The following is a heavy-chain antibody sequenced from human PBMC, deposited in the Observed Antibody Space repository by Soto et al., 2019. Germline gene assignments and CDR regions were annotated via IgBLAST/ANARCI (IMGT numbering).Heavy chain of an antibody. CDR2: IIPIFGTA. J-gene: IGHJ5*02. D-gene: IGHD6-6*01. CDR3: ARRGSSSGFDP. V-gene: IGHV1-69*01. Sequence: QVQLVQSGAEVKKPGSSVKVSCKASGGTFSSYAISWVRQAPGQVLEWMGGIIPIFGTANYAQKFEGRVTITADESTSTAYMALSSLRSEDTAVYYCARRGSSSGFDPWGQGTLVTVSS. CDR1: GGTFSSYA.